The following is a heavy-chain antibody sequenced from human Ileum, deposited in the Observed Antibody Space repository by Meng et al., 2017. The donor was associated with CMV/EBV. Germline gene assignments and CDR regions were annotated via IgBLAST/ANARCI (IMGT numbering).Heavy chain of an antibody. J-gene: IGHJ1*01. Sequence: LTCAVYGGSFGGYYRSWIRQPPGRGLEWIEEINRAGTTNYNPSLKSRVSISIDTSKKQFFLKLSSVTAADTAVYYCARDGLGPEFFQHWGQGNLVTVSS. CDR1: GGSFGGYY. V-gene: IGHV4-34*01. CDR3: ARDGLGPEFFQH. D-gene: IGHD3/OR15-3a*01. CDR2: INRAGTT.